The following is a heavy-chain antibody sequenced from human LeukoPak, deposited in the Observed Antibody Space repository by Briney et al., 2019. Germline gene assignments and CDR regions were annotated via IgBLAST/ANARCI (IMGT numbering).Heavy chain of an antibody. CDR2: IYYSGST. J-gene: IGHJ4*02. CDR1: GGSISSYY. D-gene: IGHD5-12*01. Sequence: PSETLSLTCTVSGGSISSYYWSWIRQPPGKGLEWMGYIYYSGSTNYNPSLKSRVTISVDTSKNQFSLKLSSVTAADTAVYYCARAGGYSGYGQGLDYWGQGTLVTVSS. CDR3: ARAGGYSGYGQGLDY. V-gene: IGHV4-59*01.